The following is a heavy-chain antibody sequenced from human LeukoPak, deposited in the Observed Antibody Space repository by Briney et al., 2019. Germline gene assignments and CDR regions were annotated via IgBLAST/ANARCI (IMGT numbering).Heavy chain of an antibody. D-gene: IGHD2-2*01. CDR3: ARVGDCSSTSCHLDYWFDP. CDR2: INWNGGST. V-gene: IGHV3-20*04. CDR1: GFSFSSYS. J-gene: IGHJ5*02. Sequence: GGSLRLSCAASGFSFSSYSMDWVRQAPGKGLEWVSGINWNGGSTGYADSVKGRFTISRDNAKNSLYLQMNSLRAEDTALYYCARVGDCSSTSCHLDYWFDPWGQGTLVTVSS.